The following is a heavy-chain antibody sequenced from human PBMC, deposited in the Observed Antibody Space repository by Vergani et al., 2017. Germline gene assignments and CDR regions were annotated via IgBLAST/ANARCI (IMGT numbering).Heavy chain of an antibody. Sequence: EVQLLESGGGLVQPGGSLRLSCAASGFTLSSLALSWVRQAPGKGLEWVSVIYSGGSSTYYADSVKGRFTISRDNSKNTLYLQMNSLRAEDTAVYYCAKDSRMAFDYWGQGTLVTVSS. J-gene: IGHJ4*02. V-gene: IGHV3-23*03. D-gene: IGHD5-24*01. CDR2: IYSGGSST. CDR3: AKDSRMAFDY. CDR1: GFTLSSLA.